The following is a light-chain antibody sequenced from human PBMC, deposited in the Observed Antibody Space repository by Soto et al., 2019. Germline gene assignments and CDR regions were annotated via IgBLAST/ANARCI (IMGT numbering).Light chain of an antibody. Sequence: DIQITQSPSSLSAYVRYRVTITFRASQSISSYLNWYQQKPGKAPKLLIYAASSLQSGVPSRFSGSGSGTDFTLTISSLQTEDFATYYCQQSYSTPLTFGGGTKVDIK. CDR2: AAS. CDR1: QSISSY. CDR3: QQSYSTPLT. V-gene: IGKV1-39*01. J-gene: IGKJ4*01.